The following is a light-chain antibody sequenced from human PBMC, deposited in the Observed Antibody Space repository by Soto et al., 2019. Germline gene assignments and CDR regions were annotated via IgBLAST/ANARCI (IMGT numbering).Light chain of an antibody. V-gene: IGLV2-8*01. J-gene: IGLJ1*01. Sequence: QSVLTQPPSASGSPGQSVTISCSGTSSDVGGYNCVSWHQQHPGKAPKLMIYEVSKRPSGVPDRFSGSKSGNTASLIVSGLQAEDEADYYCSSYAGSNNFVFGTGTKSPS. CDR1: SSDVGGYNC. CDR2: EVS. CDR3: SSYAGSNNFV.